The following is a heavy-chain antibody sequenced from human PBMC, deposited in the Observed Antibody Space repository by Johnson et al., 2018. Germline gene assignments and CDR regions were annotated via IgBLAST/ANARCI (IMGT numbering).Heavy chain of an antibody. V-gene: IGHV3-30*03. D-gene: IGHD1-26*01. CDR3: ARPPDRTIVGATTEHYYYGMDV. J-gene: IGHJ6*02. CDR1: GFRFSSYW. Sequence: VQLVQSGGGLVKPGGSLTLTCTASGFRFSSYWMTWVRQVPGKGLEWVAVISYDGSNKYYADSVNGRFTISRDNSKNTLYLQMNSLRAEDTAVYYCARPPDRTIVGATTEHYYYGMDVWGQGTTVTVSS. CDR2: ISYDGSNK.